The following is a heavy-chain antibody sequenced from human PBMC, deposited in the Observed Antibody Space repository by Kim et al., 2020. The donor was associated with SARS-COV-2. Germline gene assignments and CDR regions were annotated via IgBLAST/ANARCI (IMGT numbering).Heavy chain of an antibody. D-gene: IGHD2-15*01. CDR3: ARDPDTPHIRAFDS. V-gene: IGHV3-48*02. CDR1: GFPFSKYS. J-gene: IGHJ4*02. Sequence: GGSLRLSCAGSGFPFSKYSLHWVRQAPGKGLEWISYISETGRSIYYADSVEGRFTTSRDNARNSVILQMNSLRDDDTAVYYCARDPDTPHIRAFDSWGQG. CDR2: ISETGRSI.